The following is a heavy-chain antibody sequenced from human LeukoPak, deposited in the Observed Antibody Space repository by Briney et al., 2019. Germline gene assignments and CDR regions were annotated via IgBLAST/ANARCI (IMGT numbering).Heavy chain of an antibody. Sequence: PGGSLRLSCAASGFTFSTYGMHWVRQAPGKGLEWVAFIRYDGRNKYYADSVKGRFTISRDNSKNTLYLQMGSLRAEDMAVYYCARGATPNYGDYQNEYNWFDPWGQGTLVTVSS. D-gene: IGHD4-17*01. CDR1: GFTFSTYG. CDR2: IRYDGRNK. CDR3: ARGATPNYGDYQNEYNWFDP. V-gene: IGHV3-30*02. J-gene: IGHJ5*02.